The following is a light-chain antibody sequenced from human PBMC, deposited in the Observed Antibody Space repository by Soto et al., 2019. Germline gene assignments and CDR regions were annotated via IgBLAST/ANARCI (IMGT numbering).Light chain of an antibody. J-gene: IGLJ1*01. CDR1: SSDVGDYNY. Sequence: QSALTQPASVSGSPGQSITISCTGTSSDVGDYNYVSWFQQHPGKAPKLMIYEVSNRPSGVSNRFSGSKSGNTASLTISGLQAEDEADYYCSSYTSINTLDVFGTGTKLTVL. CDR2: EVS. V-gene: IGLV2-14*01. CDR3: SSYTSINTLDV.